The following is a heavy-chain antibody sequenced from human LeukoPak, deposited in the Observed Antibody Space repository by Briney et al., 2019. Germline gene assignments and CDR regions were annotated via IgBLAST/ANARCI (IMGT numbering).Heavy chain of an antibody. Sequence: PSETLSLTCAVYGGSFSGYYWSWIRQPPGKGLEWIGEINHSGSTNYNPSLKSRVTISVDTSKNQFSLKLSSVTAADTAVYYCARGRYNWNHYTTLAYFDYWGQGTLVTVSS. J-gene: IGHJ4*02. D-gene: IGHD1-14*01. CDR3: ARGRYNWNHYTTLAYFDY. V-gene: IGHV4-34*01. CDR1: GGSFSGYY. CDR2: INHSGST.